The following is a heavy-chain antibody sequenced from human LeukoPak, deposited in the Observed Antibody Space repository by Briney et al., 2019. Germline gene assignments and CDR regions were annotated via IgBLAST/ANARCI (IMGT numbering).Heavy chain of an antibody. CDR1: GYTLTELS. CDR2: INPNSGGT. D-gene: IGHD2-15*01. J-gene: IGHJ5*02. CDR3: ARVVSGWFDP. Sequence: GASVKVSCKVSGYTLTELSMHWVRQAPGQGLEWMGWINPNSGGTNYAQKFQGRVTMTRDTSISTAYMELSRLRSDDTAVYYCARVVSGWFDPWGQGTLVTVSS. V-gene: IGHV1-2*02.